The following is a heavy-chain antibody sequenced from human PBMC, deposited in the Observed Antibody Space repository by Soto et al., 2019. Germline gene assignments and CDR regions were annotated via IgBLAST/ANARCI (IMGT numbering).Heavy chain of an antibody. CDR1: GFTFSDHY. Sequence: GGSLRLSCAASGFTFSDHYMDWVRQAPGKGLEWVGRTRNKANSYTTKYAASVKGRFTISRDDSKSSLYLRMNSLKTEDTAVYYCARYHSSSNDYWGKGTLVTVSS. V-gene: IGHV3-72*01. CDR2: TRNKANSYTT. CDR3: ARYHSSSNDY. D-gene: IGHD6-13*01. J-gene: IGHJ4*02.